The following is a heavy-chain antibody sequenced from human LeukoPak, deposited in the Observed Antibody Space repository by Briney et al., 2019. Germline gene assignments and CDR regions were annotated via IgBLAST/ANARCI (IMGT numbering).Heavy chain of an antibody. Sequence: SETLSLTCTVSGGSISSYYWSWIRQSPGKGLEGIGYVYSSGSTNSNPSLKSRVTISVDTSKNQFSLKVNSVTAADTAVYYCARGQVGSWFGVVSFWFDFWGQGTLVTVSS. V-gene: IGHV4-59*01. D-gene: IGHD3-10*01. CDR3: ARGQVGSWFGVVSFWFDF. CDR1: GGSISSYY. J-gene: IGHJ5*01. CDR2: VYSSGST.